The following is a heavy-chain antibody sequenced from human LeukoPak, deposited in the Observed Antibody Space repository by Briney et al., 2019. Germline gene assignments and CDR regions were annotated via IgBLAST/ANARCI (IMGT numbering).Heavy chain of an antibody. D-gene: IGHD3-10*01. CDR2: IYYSGNT. Sequence: SETLSLTCTVSGGSISSGDYYWSWIRQPPGKGLEWIGYIYYSGNTNYNPSLKSRVSMSVDTSENQFSLKLTSVTAADTAVYYCAREESDFWGQGALVTVSS. V-gene: IGHV4-61*08. CDR1: GGSISSGDYY. J-gene: IGHJ4*02. CDR3: AREESDF.